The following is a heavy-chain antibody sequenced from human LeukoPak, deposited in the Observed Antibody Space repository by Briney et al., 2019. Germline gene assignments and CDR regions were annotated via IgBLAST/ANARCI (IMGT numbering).Heavy chain of an antibody. Sequence: ASVKVSCKASGYTFTSYHMHWVRQAPGQGLEWMGKINLSGGSTTYAQKFQGRVTMTRDTSTSTVYMELSSLRSEDTAVYYCARDYVDDIPMIKDYWGQGTLVTVSS. V-gene: IGHV1-46*01. J-gene: IGHJ4*02. CDR1: GYTFTSYH. CDR2: INLSGGST. CDR3: ARDYVDDIPMIKDY. D-gene: IGHD2-8*01.